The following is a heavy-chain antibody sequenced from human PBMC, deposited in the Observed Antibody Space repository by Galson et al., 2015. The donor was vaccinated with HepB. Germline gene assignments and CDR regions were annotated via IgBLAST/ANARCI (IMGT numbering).Heavy chain of an antibody. CDR2: INPSGGST. CDR3: ATLGYCSSTSCYSPGRYFDL. Sequence: SVKVSCKASGYTFTSYYMHWVRQAPGQGLEWMGIINPSGGSTSYAQKFQGRVPMTRDTSTSTVYMELSSLRSEDTAVYYCATLGYCSSTSCYSPGRYFDLWGRGTLVTVSS. CDR1: GYTFTSYY. D-gene: IGHD2-2*01. J-gene: IGHJ2*01. V-gene: IGHV1-46*03.